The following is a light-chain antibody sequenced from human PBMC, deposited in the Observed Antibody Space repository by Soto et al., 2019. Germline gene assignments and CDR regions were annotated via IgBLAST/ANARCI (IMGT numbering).Light chain of an antibody. V-gene: IGKV3-11*01. Sequence: EIVLTQSPDTLSLSLGERATLSCRASQNINTYLLWYQQKPGQAPRLLSYDASKRATGIPDRFSGSGSGTDFTLTISSLAPEDFALYYCQQRSIWPRAFGGGTKVEIK. CDR1: QNINTY. J-gene: IGKJ4*01. CDR2: DAS. CDR3: QQRSIWPRA.